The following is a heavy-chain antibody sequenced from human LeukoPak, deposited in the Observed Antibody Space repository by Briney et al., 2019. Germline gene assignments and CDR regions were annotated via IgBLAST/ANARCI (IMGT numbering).Heavy chain of an antibody. CDR2: INHSGST. V-gene: IGHV4-34*01. Sequence: SETLSLTCAVYGGSFSGYYWSWIRQPPGKGLEWIGEINHSGSTNYNPSLKSRVTISVDTSKNQFSLKLSSVTAADTAVYYCASAGGTIFGVVSDSWGQGTLVTVSP. D-gene: IGHD3-3*01. CDR1: GGSFSGYY. J-gene: IGHJ4*02. CDR3: ASAGGTIFGVVSDS.